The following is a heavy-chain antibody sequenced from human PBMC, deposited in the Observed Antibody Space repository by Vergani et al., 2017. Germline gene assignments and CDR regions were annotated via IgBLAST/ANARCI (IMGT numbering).Heavy chain of an antibody. V-gene: IGHV3-64D*06. Sequence: EVQLVESGGGLVQPGGSLRLSCSASGFTFSSYAMHWVRQAPGRGLEYVSAISSNGGSTYYADSVKGRFTISRDNSKNTLYLQMSSLRAEDTALYYCAKGGIAVASTYGDLPDYWGQGTLVTVSS. CDR3: AKGGIAVASTYGDLPDY. J-gene: IGHJ4*02. CDR1: GFTFSSYA. CDR2: ISSNGGST. D-gene: IGHD6-19*01.